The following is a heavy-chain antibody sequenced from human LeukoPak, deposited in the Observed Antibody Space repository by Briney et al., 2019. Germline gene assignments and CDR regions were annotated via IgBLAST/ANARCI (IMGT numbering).Heavy chain of an antibody. D-gene: IGHD6-6*01. CDR3: AGSIAHNWFDP. CDR1: GFTFSRYW. V-gene: IGHV3-74*01. Sequence: PGGTLRLSCAASGFTFSRYWMHWVRQAPGKGLVWVSRINSDGSDTSYADSVKGRFTISRDNAENTLYLQMNSLRAEDTAVYYCAGSIAHNWFDPWGQGTLVTV. J-gene: IGHJ5*02. CDR2: INSDGSDT.